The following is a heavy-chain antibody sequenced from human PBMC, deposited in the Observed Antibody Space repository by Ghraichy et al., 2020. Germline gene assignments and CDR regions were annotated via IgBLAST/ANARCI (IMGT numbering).Heavy chain of an antibody. V-gene: IGHV3-23*01. CDR3: AKGRAGFDY. CDR1: GFIFTSYA. D-gene: IGHD1-1*01. J-gene: IGHJ4*02. CDR2: ISGSGGAT. Sequence: GGSLRLSCTTSGFIFTSYAMSWVRQAPGKGLEWVIGISGSGGATYYADSVGGRFTISRDNSKDTLYLQMDSLRAEDTAIYYCAKGRAGFDYWGQGSLVTVSS.